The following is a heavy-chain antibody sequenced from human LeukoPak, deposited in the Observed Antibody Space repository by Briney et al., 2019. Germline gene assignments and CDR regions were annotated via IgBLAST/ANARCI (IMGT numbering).Heavy chain of an antibody. D-gene: IGHD1-14*01. Sequence: GGSPRLSCTASGFTFGDYAMSWVRQAPGKGLEWVGRIKRKSDGGTTDYAAPVKGRFTISRDDSKNTLYLQMNSLKSEDTAVYYCTTELDVRPNHYWGQGTLVTVSS. CDR3: TTELDVRPNHY. CDR2: IKRKSDGGTT. CDR1: GFTFGDYA. J-gene: IGHJ4*02. V-gene: IGHV3-15*01.